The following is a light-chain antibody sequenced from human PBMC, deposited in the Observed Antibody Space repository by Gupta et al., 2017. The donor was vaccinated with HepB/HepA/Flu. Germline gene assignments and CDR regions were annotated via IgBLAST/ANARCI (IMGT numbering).Light chain of an antibody. J-gene: IGKJ5*01. CDR2: RAS. CDR1: QGISNW. Sequence: DIQTTQSPSSVSASVGDRVTITCRASQGISNWLAWFQQKPGKAPNLLIYRASTLHTGVPSRFSGGRSGTDFTLTINILQPEDSATYYCQQTNRFPFTFGQGTRLEI. V-gene: IGKV1-12*01. CDR3: QQTNRFPFT.